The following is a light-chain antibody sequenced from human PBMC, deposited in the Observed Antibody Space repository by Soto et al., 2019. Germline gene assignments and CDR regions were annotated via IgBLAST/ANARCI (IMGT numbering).Light chain of an antibody. CDR2: KPS. Sequence: DMQMTQSPSTLSASVGDRVTITCRASQSINKWLAWYQQKPGKAPKLLIYKPSTLEIEVPSRFSGSGSGTEFTLTVSNLQPDDFATYYCQQYGNFWTFGPGTKVEIK. J-gene: IGKJ1*01. CDR3: QQYGNFWT. V-gene: IGKV1-5*03. CDR1: QSINKW.